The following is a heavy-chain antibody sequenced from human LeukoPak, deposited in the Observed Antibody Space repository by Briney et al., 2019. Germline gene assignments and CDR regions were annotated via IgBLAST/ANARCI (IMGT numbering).Heavy chain of an antibody. D-gene: IGHD3-10*01. Sequence: ASVKVSCKASGYTFTSYYMHWVRQAPGQGLEWMRIINPSGGSTSYAQNFQGRVTMTRDTSTSTVYMELSSLRSEDTAVYYCARSSMVRGAPAYYFDYWGQGTLVTVSS. CDR2: INPSGGST. CDR3: ARSSMVRGAPAYYFDY. J-gene: IGHJ4*02. CDR1: GYTFTSYY. V-gene: IGHV1-46*01.